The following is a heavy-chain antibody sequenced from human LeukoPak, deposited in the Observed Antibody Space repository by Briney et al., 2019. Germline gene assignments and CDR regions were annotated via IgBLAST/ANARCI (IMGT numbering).Heavy chain of an antibody. D-gene: IGHD3-10*01. CDR2: ISSGSTI. CDR3: ATGSSSPYYYYGMDV. CDR1: GFTFSSYE. V-gene: IGHV3-48*03. J-gene: IGHJ6*04. Sequence: PGGSLRLSCAASGFTFSSYEMNWVHQAPGKGLEWVSYISSGSTIYDADSVKGRFTISRDNSKNTLYLQMNSLRAEDTAVYYCATGSSSPYYYYGMDVWGKGTTVTVSS.